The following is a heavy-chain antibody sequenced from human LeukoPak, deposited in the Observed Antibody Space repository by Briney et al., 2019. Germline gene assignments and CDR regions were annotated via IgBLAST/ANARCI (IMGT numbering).Heavy chain of an antibody. CDR1: GFIFSDYY. D-gene: IGHD6-13*01. J-gene: IGHJ4*02. CDR2: ISSSGSTI. Sequence: GGSLRLSCAASGFIFSDYYMSWIRQAPGKGLEWVSYISSSGSTIYYADSVKGRFTISRDNAKNSLYLQMNSLRAEDTAVYYCARGDFSFTLYSSSSAYYFDYWGQGTLVTVSS. CDR3: ARGDFSFTLYSSSSAYYFDY. V-gene: IGHV3-11*01.